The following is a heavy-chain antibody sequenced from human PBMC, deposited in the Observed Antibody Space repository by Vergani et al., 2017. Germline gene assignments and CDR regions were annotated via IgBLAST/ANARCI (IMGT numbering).Heavy chain of an antibody. J-gene: IGHJ5*02. D-gene: IGHD3-16*01. Sequence: EVQLLESGGGLVQPGGSLRLSCAASGFTFSSYAMSWVRQAPGKGLEWVSAISGSGGSTYYADSVKGRFTISRDNSKNTLYLQMNSLTAEDTAVYYCARHRQKGDWFDPWGQGTLVTVSS. CDR1: GFTFSSYA. V-gene: IGHV3-23*01. CDR3: ARHRQKGDWFDP. CDR2: ISGSGGST.